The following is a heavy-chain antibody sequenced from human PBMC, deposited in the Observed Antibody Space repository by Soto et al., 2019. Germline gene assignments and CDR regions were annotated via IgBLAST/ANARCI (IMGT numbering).Heavy chain of an antibody. J-gene: IGHJ3*02. D-gene: IGHD6-25*01. CDR2: IKGDGSAK. V-gene: IGHV3-7*03. CDR3: AREGSTGSSGYSLAACDI. Sequence: EVQLVESGGGLVQPGGSLRLSCAASGFTFGNYWMTWVRQAPGKGLEWVANIKGDGSAKSYVYAVRGRFTVSRDNVENSLFLQMNILRAEDTALYYGAREGSTGSSGYSLAACDIWGQGKMVTVS. CDR1: GFTFGNYW.